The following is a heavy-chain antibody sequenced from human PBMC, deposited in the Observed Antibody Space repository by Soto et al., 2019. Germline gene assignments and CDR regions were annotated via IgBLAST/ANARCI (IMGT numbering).Heavy chain of an antibody. CDR2: INGDGSTT. CDR3: AREEGGEYYGSGSLV. J-gene: IGHJ6*02. Sequence: PGGSLRLSCAASGFTFSSYWMHWVRQAPGKGLVWVSRINGDGSTTSYADSVKGRFIISRDNAKNTLYLQMNSLRAEDTAVYYCAREEGGEYYGSGSLVWGQGTTVTVSS. CDR1: GFTFSSYW. V-gene: IGHV3-74*01. D-gene: IGHD3-10*01.